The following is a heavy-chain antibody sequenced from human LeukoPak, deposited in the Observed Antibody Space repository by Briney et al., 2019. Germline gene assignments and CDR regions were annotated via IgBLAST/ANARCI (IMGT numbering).Heavy chain of an antibody. CDR1: GGSFSGYY. Sequence: SETLSLTCAAYGGSFSGYYWSWIRQPPGKGLEWIGEINHSGSTNYNPSLKSRVTISVDTSKNQFSLKLSSVTAADTAVYYCARGTTVTTFWFDPWGQGTLVTVSS. CDR3: ARGTTVTTFWFDP. J-gene: IGHJ5*02. V-gene: IGHV4-34*01. CDR2: INHSGST. D-gene: IGHD4-17*01.